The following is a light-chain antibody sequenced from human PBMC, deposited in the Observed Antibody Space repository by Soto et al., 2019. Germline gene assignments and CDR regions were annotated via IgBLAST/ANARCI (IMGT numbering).Light chain of an antibody. J-gene: IGKJ1*01. CDR2: LGS. CDR1: QSLLHSNGYTY. V-gene: IGKV2-28*01. Sequence: EIAMTQSPFSLPVTPGEPAFISCRSSQSLLHSNGYTYLDWYRQKPGPSPQLLSYLGSNRASGVPDRFSGSGSGTDFTLTISRLEPEDFAMYYCQQYGSIPCTFGQGTKVDIK. CDR3: QQYGSIPCT.